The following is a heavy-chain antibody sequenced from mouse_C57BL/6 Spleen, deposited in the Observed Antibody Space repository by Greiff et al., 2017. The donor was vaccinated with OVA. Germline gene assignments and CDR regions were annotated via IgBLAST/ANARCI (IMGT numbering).Heavy chain of an antibody. D-gene: IGHD1-1*01. CDR3: ARIRIYYGSRDEYYYAMDY. Sequence: QVQLQQPGAELVMPGASVKLSCKASGYTFTSYWMHWVKQRPGQGLEWIGEIDPSDSYTNYNQKFKGKSTLTVDKSSSTAYMQLSILTSEDSAVYYCARIRIYYGSRDEYYYAMDYWGQGTSVTVSS. CDR2: IDPSDSYT. CDR1: GYTFTSYW. V-gene: IGHV1-69*01. J-gene: IGHJ4*01.